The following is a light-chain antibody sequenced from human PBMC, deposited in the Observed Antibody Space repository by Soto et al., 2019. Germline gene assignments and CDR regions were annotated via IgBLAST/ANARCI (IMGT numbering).Light chain of an antibody. V-gene: IGKV3-20*01. CDR2: GAS. Sequence: VLTQSPGTLSLSPGERASLSCRASQSVSSSYLAWYQQRPGQAPRLLIYGASTRAAGIPDRFSGSGSGTDFTLTITRLEPEDSAVYFCQQYTGPPTTFGQGTRLEIK. CDR3: QQYTGPPTT. CDR1: QSVSSSY. J-gene: IGKJ5*01.